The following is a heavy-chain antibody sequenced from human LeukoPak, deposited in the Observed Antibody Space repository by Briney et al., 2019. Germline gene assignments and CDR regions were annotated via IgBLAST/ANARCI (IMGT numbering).Heavy chain of an antibody. Sequence: PSETLSLTCTVSGGSVSGSSYYWDWIRQPPGKGLEWIGSIYYSGSTYYTPSLKSRVTISVDTSKNQFSLKLSSVTAADTAVYYCARTNCSGGSCYWNDYWGQGTLVTVSS. J-gene: IGHJ4*02. CDR2: IYYSGST. D-gene: IGHD2-15*01. CDR3: ARTNCSGGSCYWNDY. CDR1: GGSVSGSSYY. V-gene: IGHV4-39*07.